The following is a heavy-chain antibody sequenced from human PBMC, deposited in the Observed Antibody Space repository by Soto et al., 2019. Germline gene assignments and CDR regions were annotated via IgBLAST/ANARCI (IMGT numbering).Heavy chain of an antibody. CDR2: IYHSGAT. Sequence: QVQLQESGSGLVKPSQTLVLTCTVSGDSISLDGFSWSWIRQPPGKGLEWIGFIYHSGATYYNPSLKRRVTTSVDKSKNQFSLRLASVTAADTAMYYCAREISYYFDSWGQGTLVTVSS. V-gene: IGHV4-30-2*01. CDR1: GDSISLDGFS. J-gene: IGHJ4*02. CDR3: AREISYYFDS.